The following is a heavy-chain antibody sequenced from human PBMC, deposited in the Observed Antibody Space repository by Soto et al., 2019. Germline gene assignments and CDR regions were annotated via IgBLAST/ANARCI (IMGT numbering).Heavy chain of an antibody. Sequence: SVKVSCKASGYTFTGYYMHWVRQAPGQGLEWLGRIIPIFGSTNFAQKFQGRVTLTADESTTTVYMELSSLRSDDTAVYYCAKDGGKDGYFGNWFDPWGQGTLVTVSS. J-gene: IGHJ5*02. D-gene: IGHD5-18*01. V-gene: IGHV1-69*13. CDR1: GYTFTGYY. CDR2: IIPIFGST. CDR3: AKDGGKDGYFGNWFDP.